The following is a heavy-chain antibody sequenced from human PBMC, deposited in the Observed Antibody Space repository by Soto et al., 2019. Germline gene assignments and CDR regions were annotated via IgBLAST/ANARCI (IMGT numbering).Heavy chain of an antibody. CDR3: ARGLILWFGELSRRGGYYYYMDV. CDR1: GGSFSGYQ. CDR2: INDSGNI. D-gene: IGHD3-10*01. V-gene: IGHV4-34*01. J-gene: IGHJ6*03. Sequence: QVQLQQWGAGLLKPSETLSLTCAVYGGSFSGYQWTWIRQTPGKRLEWIGEINDSGNINYNPSLKSRVTILVDTPKKQISLKLSSVTAADTALYYCARGLILWFGELSRRGGYYYYMDVWGKGTTVTVSS.